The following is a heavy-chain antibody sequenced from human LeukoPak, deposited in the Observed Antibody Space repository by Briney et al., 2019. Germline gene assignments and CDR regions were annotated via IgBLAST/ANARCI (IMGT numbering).Heavy chain of an antibody. Sequence: ASVKVSCKASGYTFTKYAMNWVRQAPGQGLEWMGWITTDTGNPTYAQGFTGRFVFSLGTSVTTAYLQITSLEAEDTAMYYCARAARYCSGGSCFSPRTFDIWGQGTMVTVS. J-gene: IGHJ3*02. CDR2: ITTDTGNP. CDR1: GYTFTKYA. D-gene: IGHD2-15*01. CDR3: ARAARYCSGGSCFSPRTFDI. V-gene: IGHV7-4-1*02.